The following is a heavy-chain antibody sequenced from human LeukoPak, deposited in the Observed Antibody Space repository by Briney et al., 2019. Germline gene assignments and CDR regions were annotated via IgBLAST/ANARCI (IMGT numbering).Heavy chain of an antibody. V-gene: IGHV3-23*01. D-gene: IGHD3-22*01. CDR2: ITGSGGGT. J-gene: IGHJ4*02. CDR3: AKLLYYYDSSQPY. Sequence: GGSLRLSCVASGFTFRLYGMAWVRQAPGKGLEWVSAITGSGGGTYYTDSVKGRFTISRDNSKNTLYLQMNSLRAEDTAVYYCAKLLYYYDSSQPYWGQGTLVTVSS. CDR1: GFTFRLYG.